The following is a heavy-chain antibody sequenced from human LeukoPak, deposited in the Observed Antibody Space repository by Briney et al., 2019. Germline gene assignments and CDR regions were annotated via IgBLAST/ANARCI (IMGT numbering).Heavy chain of an antibody. CDR1: GFTFSSYS. D-gene: IGHD3-10*01. V-gene: IGHV3-21*01. J-gene: IGHJ3*02. CDR2: ISSSGSYI. Sequence: PGGSLRLSCAASGFTFSSYSMNWVRQAPGKGLEWVSSISSSGSYIYYADSVKGRFTISRDNAKNSLCLQMNSLRAEDTAVYYCARRYGSGDQTDDAFDIWGQGTMVTVSS. CDR3: ARRYGSGDQTDDAFDI.